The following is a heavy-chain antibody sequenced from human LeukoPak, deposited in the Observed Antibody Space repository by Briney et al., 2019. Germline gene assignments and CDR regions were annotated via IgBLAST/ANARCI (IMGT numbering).Heavy chain of an antibody. CDR3: ARAVVAYYDILTGYADNWFDP. J-gene: IGHJ5*02. D-gene: IGHD3-9*01. Sequence: ASVKVSCKASGYTFTSCGISWVRQAPGQGLEWMGWISAYNGNTNYAQKLQGRVTMTTDTSTSTAYMELRSLRSDDTAVYYCARAVVAYYDILTGYADNWFDPWGQGTLVTVSS. CDR2: ISAYNGNT. V-gene: IGHV1-18*01. CDR1: GYTFTSCG.